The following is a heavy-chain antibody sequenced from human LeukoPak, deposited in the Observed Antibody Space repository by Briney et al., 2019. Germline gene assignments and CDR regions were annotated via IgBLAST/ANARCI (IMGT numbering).Heavy chain of an antibody. CDR3: AREPGIAAAGTDY. Sequence: ASVKASCKASGYTFTGYYMHWVRQAPGQGLEWMGWINPNSGGTNYAQKFQGRVTVTRDTSISTAYMELSRLRSDDTAVYYCAREPGIAAAGTDYWGQGTLVTVSS. D-gene: IGHD6-13*01. CDR2: INPNSGGT. CDR1: GYTFTGYY. J-gene: IGHJ4*02. V-gene: IGHV1-2*02.